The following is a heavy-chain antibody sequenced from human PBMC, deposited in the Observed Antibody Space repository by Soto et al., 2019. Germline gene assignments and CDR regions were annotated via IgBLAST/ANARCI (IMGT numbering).Heavy chain of an antibody. J-gene: IGHJ3*02. V-gene: IGHV1-18*01. D-gene: IGHD3-10*01. CDR1: GYTFTSYG. CDR2: ISAYNGNT. Sequence: ASVKVSCKASGYTFTSYGISWVRQAPGQGLEWMGWISAYNGNTNYAQKLQGRVTITTDTSASTAYMELSSLRSEDTAVYYCARNVLLWFRALCAFDIWGQGTMVTVSS. CDR3: ARNVLLWFRALCAFDI.